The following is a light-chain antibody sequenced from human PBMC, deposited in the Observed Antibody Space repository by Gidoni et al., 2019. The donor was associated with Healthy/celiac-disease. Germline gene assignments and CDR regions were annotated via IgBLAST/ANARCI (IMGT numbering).Light chain of an antibody. CDR3: QQRSNWPS. CDR1: QSVSSY. Sequence: PGERATLSCRASQSVSSYLAWYQQKPGQAPRLLIYDASNRATGIPARFSGSGSGTDFTLTISSLEPEDFAVYYCQQRSNWPSFGGGTKVEIK. V-gene: IGKV3-11*01. CDR2: DAS. J-gene: IGKJ4*01.